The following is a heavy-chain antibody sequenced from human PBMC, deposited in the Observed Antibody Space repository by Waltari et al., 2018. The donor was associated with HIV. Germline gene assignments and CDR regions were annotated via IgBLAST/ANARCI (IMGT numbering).Heavy chain of an antibody. D-gene: IGHD4-17*01. J-gene: IGHJ6*02. Sequence: QVQLVESGGGVVQPGRSLRLSCAASGFTFSSYGMHWVRQAPGKGVGWVVVISDDGSNKYYADSGKGRFTISRDNSKNTLYLQMNSLRAEDTAVYYCAKDRHGVTIYGMDVWGQGTTVTVSS. V-gene: IGHV3-30*18. CDR3: AKDRHGVTIYGMDV. CDR1: GFTFSSYG. CDR2: ISDDGSNK.